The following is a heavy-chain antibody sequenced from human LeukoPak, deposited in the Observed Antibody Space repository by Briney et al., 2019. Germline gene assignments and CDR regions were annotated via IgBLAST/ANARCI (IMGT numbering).Heavy chain of an antibody. CDR3: ARDPEGPTDYYYYYGMDV. J-gene: IGHJ6*02. CDR2: INPSGGST. D-gene: IGHD1-14*01. Sequence: ASVNVSCKASGYTFTSYYMHWVRQAPGQGLEWMGIINPSGGSTSYAQKFQGRVTMTRDTSTSTVYMELSSLRSEDTAVYYCARDPEGPTDYYYYYGMDVWGQGTTVTVSS. V-gene: IGHV1-46*01. CDR1: GYTFTSYY.